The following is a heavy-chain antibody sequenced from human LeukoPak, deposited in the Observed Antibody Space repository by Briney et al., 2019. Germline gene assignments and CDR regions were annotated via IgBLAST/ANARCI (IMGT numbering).Heavy chain of an antibody. Sequence: GRSLRLSCAASGFIFDDYAMHWVRQAPGKGLEWVSGIRWNSGSIGYADSVKGRFTISRDNAKNSLYLQMNSLRAEDTALYYCAKDMPPLIAVAGPPVVGDYWGQGTLVTVSS. CDR1: GFIFDDYA. V-gene: IGHV3-9*01. CDR2: IRWNSGSI. CDR3: AKDMPPLIAVAGPPVVGDY. J-gene: IGHJ4*02. D-gene: IGHD6-19*01.